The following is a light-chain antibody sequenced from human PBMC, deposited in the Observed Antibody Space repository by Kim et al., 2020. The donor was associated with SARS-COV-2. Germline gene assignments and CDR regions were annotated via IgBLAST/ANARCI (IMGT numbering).Light chain of an antibody. CDR3: QQYDTFPWT. Sequence: EIQMTQSPSSLSASVRDRVTITCRASQGISDNLAWFQQRPGEPPKSLIYGASRLLSGVPSRFSGSGSGTDFTLTISSLQPEDFATYYCQQYDTFPWTFGQGSKVEIK. V-gene: IGKV1-16*01. CDR2: GAS. CDR1: QGISDN. J-gene: IGKJ1*01.